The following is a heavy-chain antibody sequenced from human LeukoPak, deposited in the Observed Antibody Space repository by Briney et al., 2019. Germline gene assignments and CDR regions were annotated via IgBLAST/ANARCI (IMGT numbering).Heavy chain of an antibody. D-gene: IGHD7-27*01. V-gene: IGHV4-39*01. Sequence: SETLSLTCTVSGGSISSSSYYWGWIRQPPGKGLEWIGSIYYSGSTYYNPSLKSRVTISVDTSKNQFSLKLSPVTAADTAVYYCARHGEIRAFDYWGQGTLVTVSS. CDR2: IYYSGST. CDR1: GGSISSSSYY. CDR3: ARHGEIRAFDY. J-gene: IGHJ4*02.